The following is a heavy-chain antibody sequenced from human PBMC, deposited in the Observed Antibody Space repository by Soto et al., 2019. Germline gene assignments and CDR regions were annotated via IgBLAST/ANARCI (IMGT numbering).Heavy chain of an antibody. D-gene: IGHD2-2*01. CDR1: GYTFTSYY. J-gene: IGHJ6*02. CDR3: ARSRYCSSTSGYLMDV. Sequence: GASVKVSCTASGYTFTSYYMHWVRQAPGQGLEWMGIINPSGGSTSYAQKFQGRVTMTRDTSTSTVYMELSSLRSEDTAVYYCARSRYCSSTSGYLMDVWLQGTTVTASS. V-gene: IGHV1-46*01. CDR2: INPSGGST.